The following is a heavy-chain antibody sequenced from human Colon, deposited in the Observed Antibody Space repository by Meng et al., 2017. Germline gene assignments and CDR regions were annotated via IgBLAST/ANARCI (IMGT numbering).Heavy chain of an antibody. D-gene: IGHD6-6*01. J-gene: IGHJ4*02. CDR3: VRDFVGY. Sequence: GESLKISCAASGFTFIEYWMSWVRQAPGKGLEWVANIKGDGSERRYADFVEGRFIISRDNARNTLYLQMNSLRVEDAAVYYCVRDFVGYWGQGTPVTV. CDR2: IKGDGSER. V-gene: IGHV3-7*01. CDR1: GFTFIEYW.